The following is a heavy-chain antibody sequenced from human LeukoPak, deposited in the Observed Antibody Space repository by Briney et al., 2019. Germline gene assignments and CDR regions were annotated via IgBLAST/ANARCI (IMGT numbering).Heavy chain of an antibody. Sequence: PSETLSLTCAVSGGSISDSGFYWGWIRQPPGKGLEWVGGIFHRGNTYTNPSLQSRVTLSVDTSRNQFSLKLNSVTAADTAFYYCARYHTGHFDFDHWGQGTLVTVSS. D-gene: IGHD3-3*02. CDR2: IFHRGNT. J-gene: IGHJ4*02. CDR3: ARYHTGHFDFDH. V-gene: IGHV4-39*01. CDR1: GGSISDSGFY.